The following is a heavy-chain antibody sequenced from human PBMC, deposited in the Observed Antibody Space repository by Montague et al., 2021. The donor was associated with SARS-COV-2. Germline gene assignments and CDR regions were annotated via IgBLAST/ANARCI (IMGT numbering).Heavy chain of an antibody. D-gene: IGHD3-10*01. J-gene: IGHJ4*02. CDR2: IIHSGST. Sequence: SETLSLTCAVYGESCSRYYRTRIGQSPRKGPDWNGEIIHSGSTNYNPSLKSRVTISVDTSKNQFSLKPSSVTAADTAVYYCARGARQGYGFRLGSFDSWGQGTLVTVSS. V-gene: IGHV4-34*01. CDR3: ARGARQGYGFRLGSFDS. CDR1: GESCSRYY.